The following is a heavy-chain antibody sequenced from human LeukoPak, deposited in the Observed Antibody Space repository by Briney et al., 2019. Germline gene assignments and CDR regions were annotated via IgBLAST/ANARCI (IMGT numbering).Heavy chain of an antibody. J-gene: IGHJ6*02. D-gene: IGHD1-26*01. V-gene: IGHV1-2*02. Sequence: ASVKVSCKASGYTFTGYYMHWVRQAPGQGLEWMGWINPNSGGTNYEQRFQGRVTMTRDTSISTAYMELSRLRSDDTAVYYCARGHGSYLSYYGMDVWGQGTTVTVSS. CDR1: GYTFTGYY. CDR3: ARGHGSYLSYYGMDV. CDR2: INPNSGGT.